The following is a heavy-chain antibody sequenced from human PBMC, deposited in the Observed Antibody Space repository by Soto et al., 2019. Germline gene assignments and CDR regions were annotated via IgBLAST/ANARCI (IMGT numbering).Heavy chain of an antibody. V-gene: IGHV4-31*03. CDR3: AGIYSGSPGGTLRY. D-gene: IGHD1-26*01. CDR2: IYYSGST. J-gene: IGHJ4*02. Sequence: QVQLQESGPGLVKPSQTLSLTCTVSGGSISSGGYYWSWIRQHPGKGLEWIGYIYYSGSTYYNPSHKGRGTISVETSKNQFSRKLSSVTAADTAVYYCAGIYSGSPGGTLRYWGQGTLVTVSS. CDR1: GGSISSGGYY.